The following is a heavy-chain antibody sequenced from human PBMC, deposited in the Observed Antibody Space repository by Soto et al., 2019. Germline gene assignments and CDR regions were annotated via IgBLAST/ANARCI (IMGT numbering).Heavy chain of an antibody. CDR1: GISTCSYW. CDR2: IKNDGSEK. CDR3: VTGYHSDY. Sequence: GESLKISCAASGISTCSYWMGWVRQAPGRGLEWVASIKNDGSEKYYMDSLKGRFTISRDNALNSLYLQMNSLRAEDTAVYFCVTGYHSDYWGQGTLVTVSS. J-gene: IGHJ4*02. V-gene: IGHV3-7*03. D-gene: IGHD5-18*01.